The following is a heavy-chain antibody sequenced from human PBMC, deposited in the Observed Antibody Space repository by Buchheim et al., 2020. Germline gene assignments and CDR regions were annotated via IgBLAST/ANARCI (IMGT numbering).Heavy chain of an antibody. CDR1: GGTFSSYT. CDR3: ASSKNYDFWSGVDY. CDR2: IIPILGIA. D-gene: IGHD3-3*01. J-gene: IGHJ4*02. V-gene: IGHV1-69*02. Sequence: QVQLVQSGAEVKKPGSSVKVSCKASGGTFSSYTISWVRQAPGQGLEWMGRIIPILGIANYAQKFQGRVTITADKSTSTDYMELSSLRSEDTAVYYCASSKNYDFWSGVDYWGQGTL.